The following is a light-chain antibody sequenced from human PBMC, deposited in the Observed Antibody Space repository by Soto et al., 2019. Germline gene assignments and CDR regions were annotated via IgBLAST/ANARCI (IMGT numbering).Light chain of an antibody. Sequence: QAVVTQPASVSGSPGQSITISCTGTSSDVGGYNYVSWYQQHPGKAPKLMIYDVSNRPSGVSNRFSGSKSGNTASLTISGLQAEDEADYYCSSYTSSSTLPLFGTGTKLTVL. V-gene: IGLV2-14*01. J-gene: IGLJ1*01. CDR2: DVS. CDR1: SSDVGGYNY. CDR3: SSYTSSSTLPL.